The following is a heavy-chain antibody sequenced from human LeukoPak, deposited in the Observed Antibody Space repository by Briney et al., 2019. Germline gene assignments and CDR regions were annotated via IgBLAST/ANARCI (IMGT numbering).Heavy chain of an antibody. CDR2: INHSGST. D-gene: IGHD2-21*02. CDR3: ARGQSSVVTDIPYYFDY. V-gene: IGHV4-34*01. J-gene: IGHJ4*02. CDR1: GGSFSGYY. Sequence: SETLSLTCAVYGGSFSGYYWRWVRQPPGEGLEWVGEINHSGSTNYNPSLKSRVTTSVDTSKKQFSLKLSSVTAADTAVYYCARGQSSVVTDIPYYFDYWGRGTLVTVSS.